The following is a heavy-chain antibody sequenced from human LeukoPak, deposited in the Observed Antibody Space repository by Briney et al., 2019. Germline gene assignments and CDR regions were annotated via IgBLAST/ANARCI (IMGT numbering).Heavy chain of an antibody. CDR1: GGSISSSSYY. CDR2: IYYSGST. V-gene: IGHV4-39*01. CDR3: ARRGERLGMHAFDI. Sequence: SETLFLTCTVSGGSISSSSYYWGWMRQPPGKGLEWIGSIYYSGSTDYNPSLKSRVTISVDTSKNQFSLKLSSVTAADTAVYYCARRGERLGMHAFDIWGQGTMVTVSS. J-gene: IGHJ3*02. D-gene: IGHD3-3*01.